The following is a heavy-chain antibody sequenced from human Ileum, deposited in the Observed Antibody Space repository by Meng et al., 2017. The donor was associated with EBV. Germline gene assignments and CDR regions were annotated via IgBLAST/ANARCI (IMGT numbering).Heavy chain of an antibody. V-gene: IGHV4-39*01. CDR1: GGPINSSSYY. Sequence: QLQLQESGPGLGKPSGTLSLTCTVSGGPINSSSYYWGWIRQPPGKGLEWIGSIYYSGRTYYNPSLKSRVTISVDTSKNQFSLKLSSVTAADTAVYYCARPIAAAGWFDPWGQGTLVTVSS. CDR2: IYYSGRT. J-gene: IGHJ5*02. CDR3: ARPIAAAGWFDP. D-gene: IGHD6-13*01.